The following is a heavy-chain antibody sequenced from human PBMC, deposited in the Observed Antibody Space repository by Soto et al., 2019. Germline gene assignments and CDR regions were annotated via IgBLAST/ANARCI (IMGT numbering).Heavy chain of an antibody. CDR2: ISTRSDI. V-gene: IGHV3-21*01. CDR3: AREESASPLAYGLVV. CDR1: GFTFSGYS. J-gene: IGHJ6*02. Sequence: GGSLRLSCAAFGFTFSGYSMNWVRQAPGKGLEWVASISTRSDIYYADSVKGRFTISRDNAKNSVSLQMNSLRAEDTAVYYCAREESASPLAYGLVVWGQGTTVTVSS.